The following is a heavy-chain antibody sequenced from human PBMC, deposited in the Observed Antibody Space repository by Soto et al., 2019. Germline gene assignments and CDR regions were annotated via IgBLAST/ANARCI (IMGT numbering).Heavy chain of an antibody. J-gene: IGHJ6*02. D-gene: IGHD5-18*01. CDR1: GYTFTGYY. CDR3: ARDGVDTAIQGHYYYYYGMDV. V-gene: IGHV1-2*02. Sequence: GASVKVSCKASGYTFTGYYMHWVRQAPGQGLEWMGWINPNSGGTNYAQKFQGRVTMTRDTSISTAYMELSRLRSDDTAVYYCARDGVDTAIQGHYYYYYGMDVWGQGTTVTVSS. CDR2: INPNSGGT.